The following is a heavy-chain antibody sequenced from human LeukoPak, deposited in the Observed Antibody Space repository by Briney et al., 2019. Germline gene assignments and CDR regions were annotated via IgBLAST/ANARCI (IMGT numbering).Heavy chain of an antibody. V-gene: IGHV1-46*01. CDR1: GYTFTRYY. D-gene: IGHD4-11*01. CDR2: INPSGGST. CDR3: ARAGTSVTNWFDP. J-gene: IGHJ5*02. Sequence: SVKVSCQASGYTFTRYYMHWVRQAPGQRLEWMGIINPSGGSTSYPQKFQGRVTMTSDTSTSTVYMQLSSLRAEDTAVYYCARAGTSVTNWFDPWGQGTLVTVSS.